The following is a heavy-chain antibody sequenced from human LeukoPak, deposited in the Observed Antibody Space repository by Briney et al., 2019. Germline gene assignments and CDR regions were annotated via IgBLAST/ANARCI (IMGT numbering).Heavy chain of an antibody. V-gene: IGHV3-30-3*01. D-gene: IGHD2-15*01. Sequence: GGSRGPSCPPSGFTFISYAMPWFRQAPAKGRGGVPVIYYDGSNKYYADSVKGRFTISRDNSKNTLYLQMNSLRAEDTAVYYCARDLYCSGGSCYSGWFDPWGQGTLVTVSS. CDR2: IYYDGSNK. CDR1: GFTFISYA. CDR3: ARDLYCSGGSCYSGWFDP. J-gene: IGHJ5*02.